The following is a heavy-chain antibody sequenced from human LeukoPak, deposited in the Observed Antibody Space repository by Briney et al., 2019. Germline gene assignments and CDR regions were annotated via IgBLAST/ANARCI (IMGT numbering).Heavy chain of an antibody. Sequence: PGGSLRLSCAASGFTFSTYAVHWVRQAPGRGLEWVAVISFDGSNKNYADSVKGRFTISRDNAKNSLYLQMNSLRAEDTAVYYCARDLGILQRNMDVWGKGTTVTISS. CDR3: ARDLGILQRNMDV. V-gene: IGHV3-30*04. D-gene: IGHD6-13*01. CDR2: ISFDGSNK. J-gene: IGHJ6*03. CDR1: GFTFSTYA.